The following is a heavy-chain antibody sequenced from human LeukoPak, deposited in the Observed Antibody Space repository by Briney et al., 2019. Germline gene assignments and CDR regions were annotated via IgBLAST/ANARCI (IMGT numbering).Heavy chain of an antibody. V-gene: IGHV3-30*18. CDR1: GFTFSSYS. D-gene: IGHD4-17*01. CDR3: AKRPSDYGDYVSYFDY. J-gene: IGHJ4*02. Sequence: GGSLRLSCAASGFTFSSYSMNWVRQAPGKGLEWVGVISDDGRSKDYADSVKGRFTISRDNSKDTLYLQMNSLRDEDTAVYYCAKRPSDYGDYVSYFDYWGQGTLVTVSS. CDR2: ISDDGRSK.